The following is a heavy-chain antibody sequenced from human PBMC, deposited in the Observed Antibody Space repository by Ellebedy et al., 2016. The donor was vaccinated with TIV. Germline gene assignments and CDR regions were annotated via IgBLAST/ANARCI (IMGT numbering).Heavy chain of an antibody. J-gene: IGHJ4*02. V-gene: IGHV3-30-3*01. Sequence: GGSLRLSXAASGFTFSSYAMHWVRQAPGKGLEWVAVISYDGSNKYYADSVKGRFTISRDNAKNSLYLQMNSLRAEDTALYYCARALDPITMVQVNWGQGTLVTVSS. CDR2: ISYDGSNK. D-gene: IGHD3-10*01. CDR1: GFTFSSYA. CDR3: ARALDPITMVQVN.